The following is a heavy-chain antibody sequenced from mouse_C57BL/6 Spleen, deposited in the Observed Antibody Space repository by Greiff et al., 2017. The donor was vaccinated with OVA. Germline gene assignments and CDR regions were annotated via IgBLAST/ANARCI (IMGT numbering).Heavy chain of an antibody. CDR3: VRDYGSSYGASYYFDY. J-gene: IGHJ2*01. CDR2: IRSKSNNYAT. D-gene: IGHD1-1*01. Sequence: EVHLVESGGGLVQPKGSLKLSCAASGFSFNTYAMNWVRQAPGKGLEWVARIRSKSNNYATYYADSVKDRFTISRDDSESMLYLQMNNLKTEDTAMYYCVRDYGSSYGASYYFDYWGQGTTLTVSS. V-gene: IGHV10-1*01. CDR1: GFSFNTYA.